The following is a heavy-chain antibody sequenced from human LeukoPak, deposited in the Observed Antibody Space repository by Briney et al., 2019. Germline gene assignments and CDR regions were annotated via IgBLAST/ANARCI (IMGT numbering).Heavy chain of an antibody. CDR2: INWNGGST. Sequence: GGSLRLSCAASGFTFDDYGMSWVRQAPGKGLEWVSGINWNGGSTGYADSVKGRFTISRDNAKNSLYLQMNGLRAEDAALYYCARDSYYYDSSGYPILEYYFDYWGQGTLVTVSS. J-gene: IGHJ4*02. CDR3: ARDSYYYDSSGYPILEYYFDY. V-gene: IGHV3-20*04. CDR1: GFTFDDYG. D-gene: IGHD3-22*01.